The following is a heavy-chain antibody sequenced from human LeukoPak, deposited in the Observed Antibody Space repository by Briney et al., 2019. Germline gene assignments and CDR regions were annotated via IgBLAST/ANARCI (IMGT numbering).Heavy chain of an antibody. Sequence: GRSLRLSCAASGFTFSSYAMSWVRQAPGKGLEWVSAISGSGGSTYYADSVKGRFTISRDNSKNTLYLQMNSLRAEDTAVYYCAKLPSPIVVVINRYWGQGTLVTVSS. CDR1: GFTFSSYA. D-gene: IGHD3-22*01. CDR3: AKLPSPIVVVINRY. J-gene: IGHJ4*02. V-gene: IGHV3-23*01. CDR2: ISGSGGST.